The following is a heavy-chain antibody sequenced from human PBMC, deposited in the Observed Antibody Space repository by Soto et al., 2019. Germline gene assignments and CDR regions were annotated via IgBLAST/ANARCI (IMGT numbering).Heavy chain of an antibody. J-gene: IGHJ4*02. CDR3: ARGNSPVNVY. Sequence: DVHLVESGGGLAQPGGSLRLSCAASGFTFSSYEMNWVRQAPGKGLEWISYITSSGTTIYYADSVKGRFTISRDNAKNSLYLQMNSLRAEDPAVYYCARGNSPVNVYWGQGTLVTVSS. V-gene: IGHV3-48*03. D-gene: IGHD3-16*02. CDR2: ITSSGTTI. CDR1: GFTFSSYE.